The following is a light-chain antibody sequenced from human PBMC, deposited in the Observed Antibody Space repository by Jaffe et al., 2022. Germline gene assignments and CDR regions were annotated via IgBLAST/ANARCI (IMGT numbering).Light chain of an antibody. CDR1: QSLSNNY. CDR3: QQYDSPRST. CDR2: GAS. Sequence: EIVLTQSPGTLSLSPGERATLSCRASQSLSNNYLAWYRQKPGQAPRLLIYGASNRAADTPNRFSGSGSGTDFTLTINTLEPEDFAVYYCQQYDSPRSTFGQGTKLEIK. J-gene: IGKJ2*02. V-gene: IGKV3-20*01.